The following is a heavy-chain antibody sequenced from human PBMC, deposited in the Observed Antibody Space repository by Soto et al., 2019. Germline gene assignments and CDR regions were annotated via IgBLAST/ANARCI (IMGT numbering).Heavy chain of an antibody. Sequence: QVQLVESGGGVVQPGRSLRLSCAASGFTFSSYGMHWVRQAPGKGLEWVAVIWYDGSNKYYADSVKGRFTISRDNSKNTLYLQINSLRAEDTAVYYCARDRWAYYYGMDVWGQGTTVTVSS. V-gene: IGHV3-33*01. CDR2: IWYDGSNK. CDR1: GFTFSSYG. J-gene: IGHJ6*02. CDR3: ARDRWAYYYGMDV.